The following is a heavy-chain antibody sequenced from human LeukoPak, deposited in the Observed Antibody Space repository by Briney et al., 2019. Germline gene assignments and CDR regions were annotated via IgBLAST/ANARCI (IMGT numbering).Heavy chain of an antibody. D-gene: IGHD6-13*01. CDR3: AKGVLAAADLRTLLNWFDP. CDR2: ISYDGSNK. V-gene: IGHV3-30-3*01. J-gene: IGHJ5*02. Sequence: GRSLRLSCAASGFTFSSYAMHWVRQAPGKGLEWVAVISYDGSNKYYADSVKGRFTISRDNSKNTLYLQMNSLRAEDTALYYCAKGVLAAADLRTLLNWFDPWGQGTLVTVSS. CDR1: GFTFSSYA.